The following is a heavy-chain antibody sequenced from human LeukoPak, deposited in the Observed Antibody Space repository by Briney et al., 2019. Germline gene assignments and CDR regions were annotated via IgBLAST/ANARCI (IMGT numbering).Heavy chain of an antibody. CDR1: GFTFSSYS. CDR2: ISSSSSYI. D-gene: IGHD1-7*01. V-gene: IGHV3-21*01. CDR3: ARSSRELGGYGPWELMPPFDD. Sequence: PGGSLRLSCAASGFTFSSYSMNWVRQAPGKGLEWVSSISSSSSYIYYADSVKGRFTISRDNAKNSLYLQMNSLRAEDTAVYYCARSSRELGGYGPWELMPPFDDWGQGTLVTVSS. J-gene: IGHJ4*02.